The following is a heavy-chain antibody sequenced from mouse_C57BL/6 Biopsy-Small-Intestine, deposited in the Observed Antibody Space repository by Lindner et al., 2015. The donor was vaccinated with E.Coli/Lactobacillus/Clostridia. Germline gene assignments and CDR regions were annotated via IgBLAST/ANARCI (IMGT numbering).Heavy chain of an antibody. CDR2: IDPEDGET. D-gene: IGHD2-3*01. CDR3: ASIYDGYYEYFDV. CDR1: GFNIKDYY. V-gene: IGHV14-2*01. Sequence: VQLQESGAELVKPGASVKLSCTASGFNIKDYYIHWVKQRTEQGLEWIGRIDPEDGETKYAPKFQGKATITADTSSNTAYLQLSSLTSEDTAVYYCASIYDGYYEYFDVWGTGTTVTVSS. J-gene: IGHJ1*03.